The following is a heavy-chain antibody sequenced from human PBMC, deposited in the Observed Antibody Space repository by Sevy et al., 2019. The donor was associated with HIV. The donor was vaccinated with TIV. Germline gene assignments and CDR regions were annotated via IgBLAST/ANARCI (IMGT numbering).Heavy chain of an antibody. CDR3: ARDPYRTVYFDY. D-gene: IGHD3-16*02. J-gene: IGHJ4*02. CDR1: GFTFSSYA. V-gene: IGHV3-30-3*01. CDR2: ISYDGSNK. Sequence: GGSLRLSCAASGFTFSSYAMHWVRQAPGKGLEWVAVISYDGSNKYYADSVKGRFTISRDNSKNTLYLQMNSLTAEDTAVYYCARDPYRTVYFDYWGQGTLVTVSS.